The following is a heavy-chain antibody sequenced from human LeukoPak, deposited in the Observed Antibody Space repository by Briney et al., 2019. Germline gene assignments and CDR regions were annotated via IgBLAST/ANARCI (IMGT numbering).Heavy chain of an antibody. V-gene: IGHV3-23*01. CDR1: GFTFSSYA. Sequence: PGGSLRLSCAASGFTFSSYAMSWVRQAPGKGLEWVSAISGSGGSTYYADSVKGRFTISRDNSKNTLYLQMNSLRAEDTAVYYCAKDVSGYSYGYKSYYYGMDVWGQGTTVTVSS. D-gene: IGHD5-18*01. J-gene: IGHJ6*02. CDR3: AKDVSGYSYGYKSYYYGMDV. CDR2: ISGSGGST.